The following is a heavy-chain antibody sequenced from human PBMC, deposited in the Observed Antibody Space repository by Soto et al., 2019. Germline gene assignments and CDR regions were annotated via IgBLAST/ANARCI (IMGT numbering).Heavy chain of an antibody. Sequence: SVKVSCKASGGTFSSYAISWVRQAPGQGLEWMGGIIPIFGTANYAQKFQGRVTITADESTSTAYMELSSLRSEDTAVYYCARVGRTGWFRRAFDIWGQGTMVTVSS. V-gene: IGHV1-69*13. J-gene: IGHJ3*02. D-gene: IGHD6-19*01. CDR2: IIPIFGTA. CDR1: GGTFSSYA. CDR3: ARVGRTGWFRRAFDI.